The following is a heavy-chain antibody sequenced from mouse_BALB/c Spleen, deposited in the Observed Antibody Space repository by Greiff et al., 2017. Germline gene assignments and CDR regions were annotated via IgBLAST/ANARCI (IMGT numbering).Heavy chain of an antibody. CDR1: GFTFSSYT. Sequence: EVNVVESGGGLVQPGGSLKLSCAASGFTFSSYTMSWVRQTPEKRLEWVAYISNGGGSTYYPDTVKGRFTISRDNAKNTLYLQMSSLKSEDTAMYYCARHWGRYDYFDYWGQGTTLTVSS. V-gene: IGHV5-12-2*01. J-gene: IGHJ2*01. CDR3: ARHWGRYDYFDY. D-gene: IGHD2-14*01. CDR2: ISNGGGST.